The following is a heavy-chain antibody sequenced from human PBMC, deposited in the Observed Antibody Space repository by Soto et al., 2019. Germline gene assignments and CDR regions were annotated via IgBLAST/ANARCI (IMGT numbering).Heavy chain of an antibody. CDR3: AHAGDYDLLSFDH. Sequence: QITLKESGPPLVRPAQTLTLTCAFSGFSLTTTSMGVAWIRQPPGKALVWLALIYWDDEQRYSPSLKGRLTISTDTTRSRVVLTISNMNPEDTGTYFCAHAGDYDLLSFDHWGPGTLVTVPS. V-gene: IGHV2-5*02. J-gene: IGHJ4*02. D-gene: IGHD4-17*01. CDR2: IYWDDEQ. CDR1: GFSLTTTSMG.